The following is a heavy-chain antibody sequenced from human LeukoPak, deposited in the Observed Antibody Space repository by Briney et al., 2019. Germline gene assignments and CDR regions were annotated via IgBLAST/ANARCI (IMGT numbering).Heavy chain of an antibody. J-gene: IGHJ6*03. CDR1: GYTFTVYY. V-gene: IGHV1-2*02. CDR3: ARDYYGSGSHYYYYDMDV. D-gene: IGHD3-10*01. CDR2: VNLNSGGT. Sequence: ASVKVSCKASGYTFTVYYMHWVRHGPGQGLEWMGLVNLNSGGTNYAQKFQGRVTMTRDTSISTAYMELSRLRSDDTAVYYCARDYYGSGSHYYYYDMDVWGKGTTVTISS.